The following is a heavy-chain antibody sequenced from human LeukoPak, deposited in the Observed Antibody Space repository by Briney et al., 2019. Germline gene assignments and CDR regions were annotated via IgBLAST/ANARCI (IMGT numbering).Heavy chain of an antibody. CDR2: IYSGGST. J-gene: IGHJ4*02. CDR1: GFTVSSNY. CDR3: ARGIGVPHEFDY. Sequence: GGSLRLSCAASGFTVSSNYMSWVRQAPGKGLEWASVIYSGGSTYYADSVKGRFTISRDNSKNTLYLQMNSLRAEDTAVYYCARGIGVPHEFDYWGQGTLVTVSS. V-gene: IGHV3-53*01. D-gene: IGHD2/OR15-2a*01.